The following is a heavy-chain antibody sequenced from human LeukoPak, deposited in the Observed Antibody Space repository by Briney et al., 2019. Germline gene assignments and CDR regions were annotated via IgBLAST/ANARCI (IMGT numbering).Heavy chain of an antibody. CDR1: GFTFSNYA. Sequence: GGSLRLSCAASGFTFSNYAMSWVRQAPGKGLEWVAFIRYDGSNKYYADSVKGRFTISRDNSKNTLYLQMNSLRAEDTAVYYCAKAFVYCSGGSCYDPIDYWGQGTLVTVSS. CDR3: AKAFVYCSGGSCYDPIDY. J-gene: IGHJ4*02. V-gene: IGHV3-30*02. CDR2: IRYDGSNK. D-gene: IGHD2-15*01.